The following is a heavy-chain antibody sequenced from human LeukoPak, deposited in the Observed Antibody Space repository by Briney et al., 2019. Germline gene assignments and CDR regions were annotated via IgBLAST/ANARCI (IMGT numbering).Heavy chain of an antibody. Sequence: GESLKISCKGSGYSFTSYWIGWVRQMPGKGLEWMGIIYPGDSDTRYSPSFQGQVTISADKSISTAYLQWSSLKASDTAMYYCARLGCSSTSCLGNWFDPWGQGTLVTVSS. D-gene: IGHD2-2*01. V-gene: IGHV5-51*01. CDR2: IYPGDSDT. CDR3: ARLGCSSTSCLGNWFDP. CDR1: GYSFTSYW. J-gene: IGHJ5*02.